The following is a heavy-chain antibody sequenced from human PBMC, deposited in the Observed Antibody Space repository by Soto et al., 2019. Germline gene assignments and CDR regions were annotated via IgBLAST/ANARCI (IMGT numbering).Heavy chain of an antibody. V-gene: IGHV1-3*01. CDR1: GYTFTSYV. CDR3: ARGPNPYYFDY. Sequence: GASVKVSCKASGYTFTSYVMHWVRQAPGQRLEWMGWINAGNGNTKYSQKFQGRVTITRDTSASTAYMELSSLRSEDTAVYYCARGPNPYYFDYWGQGTLVTVSS. J-gene: IGHJ4*02. CDR2: INAGNGNT.